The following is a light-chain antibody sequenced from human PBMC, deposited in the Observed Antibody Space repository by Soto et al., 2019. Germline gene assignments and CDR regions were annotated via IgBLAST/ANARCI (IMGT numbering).Light chain of an antibody. CDR2: DVS. CDR1: SSDVGGYNY. CDR3: SSYTSSSLVV. J-gene: IGLJ2*01. Sequence: QSALTQPASVSGSPGQSITISCTGTSSDVGGYNYVSWYQQYPGKAPKLMIYDVSNRPSGVSNRFSGSKSGNTASLTISGLQAEDEADYYCSSYTSSSLVVFGGGTKLTVL. V-gene: IGLV2-14*01.